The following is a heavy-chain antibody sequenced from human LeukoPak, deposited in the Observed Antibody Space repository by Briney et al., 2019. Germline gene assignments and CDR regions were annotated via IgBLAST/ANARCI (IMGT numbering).Heavy chain of an antibody. J-gene: IGHJ4*02. CDR3: ARGGDWSFLDF. Sequence: ASVTVSFKASGYTFTISGMHWVRQAPGQRLEWMGWINTDNGNAKNSQKFQGRVTITRDASANTAYMELSSLRSEDTAVSYCARGGDWSFLDFWGQGTPVTVSS. V-gene: IGHV1-3*04. CDR1: GYTFTISG. CDR2: INTDNGNA. D-gene: IGHD3/OR15-3a*01.